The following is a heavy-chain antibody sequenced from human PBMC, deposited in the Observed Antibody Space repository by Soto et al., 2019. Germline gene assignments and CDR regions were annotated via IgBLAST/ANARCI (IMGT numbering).Heavy chain of an antibody. V-gene: IGHV1-58*02. CDR1: GFDFGSFG. J-gene: IGHJ6*02. Sequence: SVKVSCKASGFDFGSFGIQFLRQTRGRGLEWIGWIVVVSGSTNYARQFQGRVAISRDMSSSTAYLDLYDLKSDDTDVYFCSADHPHMAMGWPVWGQGTTVTVSS. CDR3: SADHPHMAMGWPV. CDR2: IVVVSGST. D-gene: IGHD1-26*01.